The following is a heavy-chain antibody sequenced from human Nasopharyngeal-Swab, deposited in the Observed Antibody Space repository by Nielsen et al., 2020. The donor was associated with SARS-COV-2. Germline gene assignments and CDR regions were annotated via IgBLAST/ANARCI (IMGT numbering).Heavy chain of an antibody. V-gene: IGHV1-69*13. Sequence: SVKVSCKASGGTFSSYAISWVRQAPGQGLEWMGGIIPIFGTANYAQKFQGRVTITADESTSTAYMELSSLRSEDMAVYYCASRGGRWLQPVGYGMDVWGQGTTVTVSS. D-gene: IGHD5-24*01. J-gene: IGHJ6*02. CDR2: IIPIFGTA. CDR1: GGTFSSYA. CDR3: ASRGGRWLQPVGYGMDV.